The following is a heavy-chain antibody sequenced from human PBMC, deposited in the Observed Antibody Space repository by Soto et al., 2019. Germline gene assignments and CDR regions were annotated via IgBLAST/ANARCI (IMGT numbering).Heavy chain of an antibody. D-gene: IGHD3-22*01. Sequence: QPGGSLRLSCTASGFTFGDYAMSWVRQAPGKGLEWVGFIRSKAYGGATEYAASVKGRFTISRDDSKSIAYLQMNSLKTEDTAVYYCTRDYYDSSGGPYWGQGTLVTVSS. CDR1: GFTFGDYA. CDR2: IRSKAYGGAT. V-gene: IGHV3-49*04. J-gene: IGHJ4*02. CDR3: TRDYYDSSGGPY.